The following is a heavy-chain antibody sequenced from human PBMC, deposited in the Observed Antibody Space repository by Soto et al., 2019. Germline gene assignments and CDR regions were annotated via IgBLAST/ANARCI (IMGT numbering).Heavy chain of an antibody. J-gene: IGHJ4*02. V-gene: IGHV3-48*02. Sequence: EVQLVESGGDLVQREGSLRLSCVASGFTFSVYSMNWVRQAPGKGLEWFSYITSDTKTIKYADSVKGRFTISRDNAKNSVYLQMNRLRDEDTAVYYCARSVGGHFDYWGQGTVVTVSS. CDR1: GFTFSVYS. D-gene: IGHD1-26*01. CDR3: ARSVGGHFDY. CDR2: ITSDTKTI.